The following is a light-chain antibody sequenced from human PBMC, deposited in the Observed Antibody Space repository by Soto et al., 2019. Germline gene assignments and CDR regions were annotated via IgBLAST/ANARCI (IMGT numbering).Light chain of an antibody. V-gene: IGKV3-15*01. J-gene: IGKJ3*01. CDR1: QSVNLN. Sequence: EIMMTQSPGTLSVSPGDGATLSCTASQSVNLNLAWYQQKPGQPPRLLLYGASTRATVIPVRFSGSGSGTDFNLTISSLQSEDSAVYDCQQDNSCPRCTFGPGTKVVIK. CDR2: GAS. CDR3: QQDNSCPRCT.